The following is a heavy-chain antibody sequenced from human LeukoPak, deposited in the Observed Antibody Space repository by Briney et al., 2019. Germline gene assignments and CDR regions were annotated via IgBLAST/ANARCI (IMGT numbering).Heavy chain of an antibody. D-gene: IGHD2-15*01. CDR1: GGSISSGDYY. V-gene: IGHV4-30-4*08. CDR3: ARGVCSGGSCYTYFDY. J-gene: IGHJ4*02. CDR2: IYYSGST. Sequence: SQTLSLTCTVSGGSISSGDYYWSWIRQPPGKGLEWIGYIYYSGSTYYNPSLKSRVTMSVDTSKNQFSLKLSSVTAADTAVYYCARGVCSGGSCYTYFDYWGQGTLVTVSS.